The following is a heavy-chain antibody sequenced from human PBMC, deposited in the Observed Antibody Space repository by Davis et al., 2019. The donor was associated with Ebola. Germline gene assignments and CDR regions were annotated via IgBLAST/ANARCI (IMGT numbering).Heavy chain of an antibody. CDR2: VSSYSDKI. D-gene: IGHD5-12*01. Sequence: GESLKISCAASGFPFTTYTLNWVRQAPGKGLECVASVSSYSDKIYYADSVKGRFTISRDNAKNSLYLQMNSLRLDDTALYYCAKDSLRYSGAYGGWLDPWGQGTLVTVSS. CDR1: GFPFTTYT. J-gene: IGHJ5*02. CDR3: AKDSLRYSGAYGGWLDP. V-gene: IGHV3-21*04.